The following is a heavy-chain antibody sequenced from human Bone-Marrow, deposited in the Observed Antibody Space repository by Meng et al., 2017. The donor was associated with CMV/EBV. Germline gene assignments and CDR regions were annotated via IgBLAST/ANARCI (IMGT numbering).Heavy chain of an antibody. J-gene: IGHJ4*02. CDR1: GYTFTSYG. CDR2: ISAYNGNT. D-gene: IGHD6-6*01. V-gene: IGHV1-18*01. CDR3: ARRYNTSWVFDY. Sequence: SVMVSCKASGYTFTSYGISWGRQAPGQGLEWMGWISAYNGNTNYAQKLQGRVTMTTETSTSTAYMELRSMRSDDTAMYYCARRYNTSWVFDYCGQGTLVTVSS.